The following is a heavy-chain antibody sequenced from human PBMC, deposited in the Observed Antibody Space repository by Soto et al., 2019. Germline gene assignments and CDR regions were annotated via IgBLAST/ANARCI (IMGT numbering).Heavy chain of an antibody. J-gene: IGHJ4*02. V-gene: IGHV3-15*01. Sequence: EVQLVESGGGLVQPGGSLRLSCAASGFTFSNAWMSWVRQAPGKGLEWVGRIKSKTDGGTTDYAAPVKGRFTISRDDSKNTLYLQMNSLKTEDTAVYYCTTEGIVVVVAATLDYWGQGTLVTVSS. D-gene: IGHD2-15*01. CDR1: GFTFSNAW. CDR2: IKSKTDGGTT. CDR3: TTEGIVVVVAATLDY.